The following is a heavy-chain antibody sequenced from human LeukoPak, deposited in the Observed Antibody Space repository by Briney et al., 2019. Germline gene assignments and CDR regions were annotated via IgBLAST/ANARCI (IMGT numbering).Heavy chain of an antibody. CDR3: ARDPGYYGSGSSEGFDY. J-gene: IGHJ4*02. Sequence: GGSLRLSCAASGFTFSSYSMNWVRQAPGKGLEWVSSISSSSSYIYYADSVKGRFTISRDNAKNSLYLQMNSLRAEDTAVYYCARDPGYYGSGSSEGFDYWGQGTLVTVSS. D-gene: IGHD3-10*01. CDR2: ISSSSSYI. V-gene: IGHV3-21*01. CDR1: GFTFSSYS.